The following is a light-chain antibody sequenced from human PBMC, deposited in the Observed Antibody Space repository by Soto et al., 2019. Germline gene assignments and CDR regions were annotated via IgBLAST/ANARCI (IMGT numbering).Light chain of an antibody. CDR1: QDISNY. Sequence: DIQMTQSPSSLSASVGDRVTITCQASQDISNYLNWYQQKPGKAPKLLNYDASNLETGVPSRFSGSGSGTDFTFTISSPQPEDIATFYCQQYDNLHWTFGQGTKVEIK. CDR2: DAS. V-gene: IGKV1-33*01. J-gene: IGKJ1*01. CDR3: QQYDNLHWT.